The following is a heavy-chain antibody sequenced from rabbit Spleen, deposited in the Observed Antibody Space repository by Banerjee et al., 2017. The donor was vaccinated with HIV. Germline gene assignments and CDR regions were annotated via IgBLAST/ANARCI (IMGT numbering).Heavy chain of an antibody. CDR1: GFDFTSYY. V-gene: IGHV1S40*01. Sequence: LSCKASGFDFTSYYMSWVRQAPGKGLEWIACSYAGSSGNTYSAIWAKGRFTISKTSSTTVTLQMTSLTAADTATYFCARSTYGYDDYADLYYAAMDLWGPGTLVTVS. CDR2: SYAGSSGNT. J-gene: IGHJ6*01. CDR3: ARSTYGYDDYADLYYAAMDL. D-gene: IGHD6-1*01.